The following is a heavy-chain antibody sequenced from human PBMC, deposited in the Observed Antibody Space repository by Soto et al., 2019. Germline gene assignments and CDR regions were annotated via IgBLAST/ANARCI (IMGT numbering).Heavy chain of an antibody. V-gene: IGHV1-18*01. CDR2: ISAYNGNT. CDR3: ARDPSSYDFWSGYYRVIDY. D-gene: IGHD3-3*01. Sequence: ASVKVSCKASGYTFTRYVISWVRQAPGQGLEWMGWISAYNGNTNYAQKLQGRVTMTTDTSTSTAYMELRSLRSDDTAVYYCARDPSSYDFWSGYYRVIDYWGQGTLVTVSS. CDR1: GYTFTRYV. J-gene: IGHJ4*02.